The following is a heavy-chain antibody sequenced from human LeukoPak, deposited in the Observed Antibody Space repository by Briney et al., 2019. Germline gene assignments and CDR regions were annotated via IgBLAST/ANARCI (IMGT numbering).Heavy chain of an antibody. CDR2: ISGSGGST. J-gene: IGHJ6*03. D-gene: IGHD3-10*01. V-gene: IGHV3-23*01. Sequence: PGGSLRLSCAASGFTFSSYGMSWVRQAPGKGLEWVSAISGSGGSTYYADSVKGRFTISRDNSKNTLYLQMNSLRAEDTAVYYCAKFPNGSGSYLGFYYYYMDVWGKGTTVTISS. CDR3: AKFPNGSGSYLGFYYYYMDV. CDR1: GFTFSSYG.